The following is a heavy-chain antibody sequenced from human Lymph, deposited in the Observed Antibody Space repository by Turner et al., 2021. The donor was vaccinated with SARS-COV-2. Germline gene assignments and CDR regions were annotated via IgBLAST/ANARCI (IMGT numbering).Heavy chain of an antibody. Sequence: EVQLVESGGGVVRPGGSLRLSGAASGFTFDDYCMNWVRQAQGKGLEWVSSINWNGGRIGYADSVKGRFTISRDNAKNSLYLQMNSLRAEDTAFYHCARGTGATDYWGQGTLVTVSS. J-gene: IGHJ4*02. CDR2: INWNGGRI. V-gene: IGHV3-20*01. D-gene: IGHD1-26*01. CDR3: ARGTGATDY. CDR1: GFTFDDYC.